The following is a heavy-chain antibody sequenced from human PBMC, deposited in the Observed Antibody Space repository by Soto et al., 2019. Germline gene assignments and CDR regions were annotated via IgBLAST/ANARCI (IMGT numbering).Heavy chain of an antibody. V-gene: IGHV3-30*03. CDR3: LPGPSYGVDY. J-gene: IGHJ4*02. Sequence: GSLRLSCAASGFTFSSHGMHWVRQAPGKGLEWVEVISYDGSNKYYADSVKGRFTISRDNSKNTLYLQMNSLRAEDTAVYYCLPGPSYGVDYWGQGTLVTVSS. CDR1: GFTFSSHG. D-gene: IGHD5-18*01. CDR2: ISYDGSNK.